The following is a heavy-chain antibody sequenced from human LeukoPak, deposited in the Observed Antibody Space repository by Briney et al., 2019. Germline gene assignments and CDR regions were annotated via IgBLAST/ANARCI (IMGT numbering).Heavy chain of an antibody. D-gene: IGHD5-18*01. J-gene: IGHJ4*02. Sequence: PGGSLRLSCAGSGFTFSDYWMSWVRQAPGKGPEWVANIKKVGNEKYYVDSVKGRFTISRDNAKNSLYLQMNSLRAEDTAVYYCARVDTAMARPFDYWGQGTLVTVSS. V-gene: IGHV3-7*04. CDR1: GFTFSDYW. CDR3: ARVDTAMARPFDY. CDR2: IKKVGNEK.